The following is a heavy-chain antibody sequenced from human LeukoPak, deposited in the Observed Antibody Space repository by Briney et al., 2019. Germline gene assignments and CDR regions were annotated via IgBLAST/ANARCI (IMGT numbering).Heavy chain of an antibody. D-gene: IGHD6-19*01. CDR3: AREIAVAGGPALDY. J-gene: IGHJ4*02. CDR2: IYYSGST. V-gene: IGHV4-59*01. CDR1: GGSISNYY. Sequence: PSETLSLTCTVSGGSISNYYWSWIRQPPGKGLEWIGYIYYSGSTNYNPSLKSRVTISVDTSKNQFSLKLSSVTAADTAVYYCAREIAVAGGPALDYWGQGTLVTVSS.